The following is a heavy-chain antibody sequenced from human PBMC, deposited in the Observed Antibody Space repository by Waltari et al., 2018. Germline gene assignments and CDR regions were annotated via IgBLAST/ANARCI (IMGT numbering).Heavy chain of an antibody. CDR2: ISGSGGST. J-gene: IGHJ6*02. Sequence: EVQLLESGGGLVQPGGSLRLSCADSGFTFSSYAMIWVRPAPGKGLEWVSAISGSGGSTYYADSVKGRFTISRDNSKNTLYLQMNSLRAEDTAVYYCATTNGMDVWGQGTTVTVSS. V-gene: IGHV3-23*01. CDR3: ATTNGMDV. CDR1: GFTFSSYA.